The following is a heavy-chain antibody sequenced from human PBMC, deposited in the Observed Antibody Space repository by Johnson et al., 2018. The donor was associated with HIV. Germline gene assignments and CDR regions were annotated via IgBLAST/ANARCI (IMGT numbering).Heavy chain of an antibody. V-gene: IGHV3-30*14. CDR2: ISYDGSNK. J-gene: IGHJ3*02. Sequence: VQLVESEGGVVQPGRSLRLSCAASGFTFSSYAMHWVRQAPGKGLEWVAVISYDGSNKYYADSVKGRFTISRDNSKNTLDLQMNSLRAEDTAVYYCAKDLQRGAPSSAFDIWGQGTMVTVSS. CDR1: GFTFSSYA. CDR3: AKDLQRGAPSSAFDI. D-gene: IGHD6-6*01.